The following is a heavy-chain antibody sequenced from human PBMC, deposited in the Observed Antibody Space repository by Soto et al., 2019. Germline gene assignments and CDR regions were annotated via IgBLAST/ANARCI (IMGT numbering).Heavy chain of an antibody. Sequence: QVQLQQWGAGLLKPSETLSLTCAVYGGSFSNYYWSWIRQPPGKGLEWIGEINDSGSTNYDPSLKSRVTRSGDTSNTQYTLKPSSVTAEDTAVYYCARRVRGVNDAFDIWGQGTMVTV. V-gene: IGHV4-34*01. CDR3: ARRVRGVNDAFDI. J-gene: IGHJ3*02. CDR2: INDSGST. D-gene: IGHD3-10*01. CDR1: GGSFSNYY.